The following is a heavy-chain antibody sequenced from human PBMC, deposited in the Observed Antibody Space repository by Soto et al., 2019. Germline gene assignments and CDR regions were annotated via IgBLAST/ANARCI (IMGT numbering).Heavy chain of an antibody. J-gene: IGHJ6*04. Sequence: GGSLRLSCAASGFTFSSYAMSWVRQAPGKGLEWVSAISGSGGSTYYADSVKGRFTISRDNSKNTLYLQMNSLRAEDTAVYYCAKGPVLFGELFSNYYYYYGMDVWGKGTTVTVSS. CDR3: AKGPVLFGELFSNYYYYYGMDV. V-gene: IGHV3-23*01. D-gene: IGHD3-10*01. CDR2: ISGSGGST. CDR1: GFTFSSYA.